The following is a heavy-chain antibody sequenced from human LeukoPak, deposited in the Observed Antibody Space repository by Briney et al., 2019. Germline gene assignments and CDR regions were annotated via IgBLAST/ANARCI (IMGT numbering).Heavy chain of an antibody. CDR1: GGSISSSSYY. CDR2: IYYSGST. D-gene: IGHD3-10*01. V-gene: IGHV4-39*07. Sequence: SETLSLTCTVSGGSISSSSYYWGWIRQPPGKGLEWIGSIYYSGSTYYNPSLKSRVTISVDTSKNQFSLKLSSATAADTAVYYCARDGAGYFDYWGQGTLVTVSS. CDR3: ARDGAGYFDY. J-gene: IGHJ4*02.